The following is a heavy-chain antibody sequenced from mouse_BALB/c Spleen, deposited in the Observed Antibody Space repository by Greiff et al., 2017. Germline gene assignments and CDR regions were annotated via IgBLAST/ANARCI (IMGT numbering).Heavy chain of an antibody. CDR3: AKKGCANGDYDPSYWYFDV. Sequence: VQRVESGPGLVAPSQSLSITCTVSGFSLTSYGVSWVRQPPGKGLEWLGVIWGDGSTNYHSALISRLSISKDNSKSQVFLRLNSLQTDDTATYYCAKKGCANGDYDPSYWYFDVWGAGTTVTVSS. J-gene: IGHJ1*01. CDR2: IWGDGST. V-gene: IGHV2-3*01. D-gene: IGHD2-13*01. CDR1: GFSLTSYG.